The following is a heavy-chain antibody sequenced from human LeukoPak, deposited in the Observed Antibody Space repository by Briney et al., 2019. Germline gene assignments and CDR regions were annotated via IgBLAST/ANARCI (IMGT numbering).Heavy chain of an antibody. CDR2: INAGNGNT. Sequence: APVKVSCKASGYTFTSYAMHWVRQAPGQRLEWMGWINAGNGNTKYSQKFQGRVTITRDTSASTAYMELSSLRSEDTAVYYCARDIPGYSSGWYGAFDIWGQGTMVTVSS. D-gene: IGHD6-19*01. CDR1: GYTFTSYA. CDR3: ARDIPGYSSGWYGAFDI. V-gene: IGHV1-3*01. J-gene: IGHJ3*02.